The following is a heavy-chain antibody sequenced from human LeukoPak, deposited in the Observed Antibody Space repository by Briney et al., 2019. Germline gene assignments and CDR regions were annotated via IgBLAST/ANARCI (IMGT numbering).Heavy chain of an antibody. CDR1: GFTFSSYS. CDR2: IWYDGSNK. D-gene: IGHD6-25*01. J-gene: IGHJ4*01. Sequence: PGGSLRLSCAASGFTFSSYSMHWVRQAPGKGLEWVAVIWYDGSNKYYADSVKGRFTISRDNSANILYLQMYSLRAEDTAIYYCAKFFAPSGGSSGWIWTIDNWGHGAMVIVSS. V-gene: IGHV3-33*06. CDR3: AKFFAPSGGSSGWIWTIDN.